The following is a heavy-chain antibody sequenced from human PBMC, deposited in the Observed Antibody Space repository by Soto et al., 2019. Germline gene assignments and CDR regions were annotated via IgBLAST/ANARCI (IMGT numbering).Heavy chain of an antibody. Sequence: HPGGSLRLSCAASGFPFNNYAMHWVRQAPGKGLEWVAVIWHDGSNEHYADSVKGRFRIARDNSNNTLYLQMNSLRGEDTALYYCARDDVSMVTTFLDYWGLGTLVTVSS. V-gene: IGHV3-33*01. CDR1: GFPFNNYA. D-gene: IGHD2-21*02. CDR3: ARDDVSMVTTFLDY. J-gene: IGHJ4*02. CDR2: IWHDGSNE.